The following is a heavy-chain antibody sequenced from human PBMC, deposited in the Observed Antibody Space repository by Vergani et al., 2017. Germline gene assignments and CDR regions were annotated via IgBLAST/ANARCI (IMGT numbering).Heavy chain of an antibody. CDR1: GYSFTSYW. D-gene: IGHD3-10*01. Sequence: EVQLVQSGAEVKKPGESLKISCKGSGYSFTSYWIGWVRQMPGKGLEWMGIIYPGDSDTRYIPSFQGQVTISADKSISTAYLQWSSLKASDTAMYYCARHPXPGVRGVIITGFDYWGQGTLVTVSS. V-gene: IGHV5-51*01. CDR2: IYPGDSDT. J-gene: IGHJ4*02. CDR3: ARHPXPGVRGVIITGFDY.